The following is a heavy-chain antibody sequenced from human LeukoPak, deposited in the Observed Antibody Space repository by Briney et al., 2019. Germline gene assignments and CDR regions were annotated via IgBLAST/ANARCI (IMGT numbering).Heavy chain of an antibody. Sequence: ASVKVSCKASGYSFTNYAMNWVRQAPGRGLEWMGWINPNSGSTNYAQKFQGRVTMTRDTSIFTVYMELSRLRSDDTAVYYCASISSGWYFDFWGQGTLVTVSS. V-gene: IGHV1-2*02. CDR1: GYSFTNYA. D-gene: IGHD6-19*01. J-gene: IGHJ4*02. CDR2: INPNSGST. CDR3: ASISSGWYFDF.